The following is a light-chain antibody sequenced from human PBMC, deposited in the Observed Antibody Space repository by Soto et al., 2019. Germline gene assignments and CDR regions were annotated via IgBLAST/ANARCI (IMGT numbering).Light chain of an antibody. Sequence: QSVLTQPASVSGSPGQSITISCTGTSSDVGGYNYVSWYQHHPGKAPKLMIFDVSNRPSGVSNRFSGSKSGNTASLTISGLQPEDEADYYCSSYTPSNTRQIVFGTGPKVTVL. V-gene: IGLV2-14*03. CDR3: SSYTPSNTRQIV. CDR1: SSDVGGYNY. J-gene: IGLJ1*01. CDR2: DVS.